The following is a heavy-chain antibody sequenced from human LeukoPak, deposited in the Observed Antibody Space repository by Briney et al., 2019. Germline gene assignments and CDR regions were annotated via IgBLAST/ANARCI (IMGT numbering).Heavy chain of an antibody. CDR1: GISITSSAYY. V-gene: IGHV4-61*02. D-gene: IGHD2-2*01. J-gene: IGHJ6*02. Sequence: SETLSLTCTVSGISITSSAYYWSWIRQPAGKGLEWIGRVYTIDDANYSPSLKSRVTISVDTSKNQFSLKLSSVTAADTAAYYCARGQSNANYYYYGMDIWGQGTTVTVSS. CDR3: ARGQSNANYYYYGMDI. CDR2: VYTIDDA.